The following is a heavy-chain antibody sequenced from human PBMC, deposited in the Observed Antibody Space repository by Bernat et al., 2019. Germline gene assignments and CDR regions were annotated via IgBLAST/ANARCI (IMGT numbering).Heavy chain of an antibody. J-gene: IGHJ4*02. CDR3: ARGAVWYYDSSGYHGPNDY. D-gene: IGHD3-22*01. CDR1: GVTFRNYG. Sequence: QVQLVESGGGVVQSGKSLRLSCAVSGVTFRNYGMHWVRQAPGKGLEWVSVIYSGGSTKYADSVKGRFTITRDNTKNRLYLQMNSLRAEDTAVYYCARGAVWYYDSSGYHGPNDYWGQGTLVTVSS. CDR2: IYSGGST. V-gene: IGHV3-NL1*01.